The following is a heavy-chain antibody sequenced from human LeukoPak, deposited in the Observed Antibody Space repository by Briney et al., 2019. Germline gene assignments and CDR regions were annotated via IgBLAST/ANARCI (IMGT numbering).Heavy chain of an antibody. Sequence: GGSLRLSCAASGFTFSSYAMSWVRQAPGKGLEWVSAISGSGGTAYYADSVKGRFTISRDNSKNTLYLQMNSLRAEDTAVYYCAKKGYYDGSGYYMYYFDHWGQGTLVTVSS. CDR1: GFTFSSYA. J-gene: IGHJ4*02. CDR2: ISGSGGTA. V-gene: IGHV3-23*01. CDR3: AKKGYYDGSGYYMYYFDH. D-gene: IGHD3-22*01.